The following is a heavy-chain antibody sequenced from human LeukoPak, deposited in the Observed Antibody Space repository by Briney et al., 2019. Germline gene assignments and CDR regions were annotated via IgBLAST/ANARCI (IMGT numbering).Heavy chain of an antibody. CDR1: GYTFTGYY. D-gene: IGHD5-18*01. CDR3: ARLVVDTAMVPYYYYMDV. Sequence: ASVKVSCKASGYTFTGYYMHWVRQAPGQGLEWMGWISAYNGNTNYAQKLQGRVTMTTDTSTSTAYMELRSLRSDDTAVYYCARLVVDTAMVPYYYYMDVWGKGTTVTISS. CDR2: ISAYNGNT. J-gene: IGHJ6*03. V-gene: IGHV1-18*04.